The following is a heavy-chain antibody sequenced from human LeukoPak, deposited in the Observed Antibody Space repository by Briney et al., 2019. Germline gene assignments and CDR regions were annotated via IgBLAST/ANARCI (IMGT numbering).Heavy chain of an antibody. Sequence: PSETLSLTCAVYGGSFSGYYWSWIRQPPGKGLEWIGEINHSGSTNYNPSLKSRVTISVDTSKSQFSLKLSSVTAADTAVYYCARDLGDSSGSDAFDIWGQGTMVTVSS. D-gene: IGHD3-22*01. V-gene: IGHV4-34*01. CDR2: INHSGST. J-gene: IGHJ3*02. CDR1: GGSFSGYY. CDR3: ARDLGDSSGSDAFDI.